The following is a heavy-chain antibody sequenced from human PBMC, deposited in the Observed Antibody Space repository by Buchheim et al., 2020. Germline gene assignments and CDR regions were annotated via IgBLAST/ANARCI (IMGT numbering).Heavy chain of an antibody. CDR3: ASLALVPYSYGYVNDY. Sequence: EVQLVESGGGLVQPGGSLRLSCAASGFTVSSNYMSWVRQAPGKGLEWVSVIYSGGSTYYADSVKGRFTISRDNSKNTLYLQMNSLRAEDTAVYYCASLALVPYSYGYVNDYWGQGTL. CDR2: IYSGGST. V-gene: IGHV3-66*01. D-gene: IGHD5-18*01. J-gene: IGHJ4*02. CDR1: GFTVSSNY.